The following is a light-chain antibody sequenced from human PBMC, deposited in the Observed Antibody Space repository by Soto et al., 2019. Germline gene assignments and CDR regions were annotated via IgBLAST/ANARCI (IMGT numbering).Light chain of an antibody. CDR3: FSYTTSSTLV. CDR2: EVS. Sequence: QSALTQPASVSGSPGQSIAISCTGTSSDVGGYNYVSWYQQHPAKAPKLMIYEVSNRPSGVSHRFSGSKSGNTASLTISGLQAEDEADYYCFSYTTSSTLVFGGGTKLTVL. V-gene: IGLV2-14*01. CDR1: SSDVGGYNY. J-gene: IGLJ3*02.